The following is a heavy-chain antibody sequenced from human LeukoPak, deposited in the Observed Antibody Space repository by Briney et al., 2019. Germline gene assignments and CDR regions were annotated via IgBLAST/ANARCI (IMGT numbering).Heavy chain of an antibody. V-gene: IGHV4-34*01. J-gene: IGHJ4*02. CDR3: ARAEDY. CDR1: GGSFSGYY. CDR2: INHSGST. Sequence: PSETLSLTCAVYGGSFSGYYWSWIRQPPGKGLEWIGEINHSGSTNYNPSLKSRVTISVDTSKNQFSLKLSSVTAADTAVYSCARAEDYWGQGTLVTVSS.